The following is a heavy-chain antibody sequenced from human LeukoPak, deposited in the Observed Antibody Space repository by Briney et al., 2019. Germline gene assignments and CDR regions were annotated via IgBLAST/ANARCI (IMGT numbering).Heavy chain of an antibody. Sequence: SETLSLTCAVYGGSFSGYYWSWIRQPPGKGLEWIGEINHSGSTNYNPSLKSRVTISVDTSKNQFSLKLSSVAAADTAVYYCARGSSYYGMDVWGQGTTVTVSS. D-gene: IGHD6-6*01. CDR1: GGSFSGYY. V-gene: IGHV4-34*01. J-gene: IGHJ6*02. CDR2: INHSGST. CDR3: ARGSSYYGMDV.